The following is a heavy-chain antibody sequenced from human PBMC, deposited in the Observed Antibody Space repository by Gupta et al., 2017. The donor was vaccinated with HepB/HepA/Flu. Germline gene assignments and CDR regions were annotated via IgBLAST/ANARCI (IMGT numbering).Heavy chain of an antibody. CDR3: VHLREDDFGSGYFAGFDP. CDR2: IYCNDDK. D-gene: IGHD3-3*01. V-gene: IGHV2-5*01. J-gene: IGHJ5*02. CDR1: GFSLSTSGVG. Sequence: QITLKESGPTLVKPTQTLTLTCTFSGFSLSTSGVGVGWIRQPPGKALEWLALIYCNDDKRYSPSLKSRLTITKDTSKNQVVLTMTNMDPVDTATYYCVHLREDDFGSGYFAGFDPWGQGTLATVSS.